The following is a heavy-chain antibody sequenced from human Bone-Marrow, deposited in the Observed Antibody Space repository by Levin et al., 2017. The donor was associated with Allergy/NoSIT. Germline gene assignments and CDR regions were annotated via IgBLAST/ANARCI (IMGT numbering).Heavy chain of an antibody. Sequence: SQTLSLTCAVSGGSIRGGRYAWSWIRQPPGKGLEWIGYLYQSGATYYHPSLRGRVTISGDRSKNQFSLNLNSVTAADTAVYYCARAAPGAPFDSWGQGTLVTVSP. CDR1: GGSIRGGRYA. CDR3: ARAAPGAPFDS. D-gene: IGHD3-10*01. V-gene: IGHV4-30-2*01. CDR2: LYQSGAT. J-gene: IGHJ4*02.